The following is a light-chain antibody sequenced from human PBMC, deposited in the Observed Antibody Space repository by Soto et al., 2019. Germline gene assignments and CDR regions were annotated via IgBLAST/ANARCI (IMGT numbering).Light chain of an antibody. Sequence: QSALTQPASVSGSPGQSITISCTGTSSDVGGYNYVSWYQQHPGKAPKLLIYDVSNRPSGGSNRISGSKSGNTTSLTISGLQAEDEADYYCTSYTSSSTLDVLFGGGTKLTVL. CDR1: SSDVGGYNY. CDR3: TSYTSSSTLDVL. CDR2: DVS. V-gene: IGLV2-14*01. J-gene: IGLJ2*01.